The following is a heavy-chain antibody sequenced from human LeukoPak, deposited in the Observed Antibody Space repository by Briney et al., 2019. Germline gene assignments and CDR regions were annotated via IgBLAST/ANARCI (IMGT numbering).Heavy chain of an antibody. V-gene: IGHV3-66*01. Sequence: PGGSLRLSCAASGFTVSSNYMSWVRQAPGKGLEWVSDIYSGGSTYYADSVKGRFTISRDNSKNTLYLQMNSLRAEDTAVYYCARVRHSYYYYGMDVWGQGTTVTVSS. J-gene: IGHJ6*02. CDR3: ARVRHSYYYYGMDV. CDR1: GFTVSSNY. CDR2: IYSGGST. D-gene: IGHD2-21*01.